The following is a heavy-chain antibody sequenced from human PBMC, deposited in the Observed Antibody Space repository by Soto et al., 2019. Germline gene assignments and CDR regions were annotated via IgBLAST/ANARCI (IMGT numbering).Heavy chain of an antibody. Sequence: SETLSLTCSLYSGSLSGYYWSWIRQPPGKGLEWIGEISPSGTTNYSPSLKSRVSISVDTSKNQFSLNLTSLTAADTAVYYCARAPKVSGSAQTRPDFWGQGSLVTVS. V-gene: IGHV4-34*01. J-gene: IGHJ4*02. CDR3: ARAPKVSGSAQTRPDF. CDR2: ISPSGTT. D-gene: IGHD6-6*01. CDR1: SGSLSGYY.